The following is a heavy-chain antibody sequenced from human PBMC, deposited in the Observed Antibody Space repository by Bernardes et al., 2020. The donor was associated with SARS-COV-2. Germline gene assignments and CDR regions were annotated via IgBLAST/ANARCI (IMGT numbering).Heavy chain of an antibody. V-gene: IGHV3-23*01. CDR2: IGGNGDSP. Sequence: GGSLRLSCEASGFTFNNYAMTWVRQAPGKGLEWVSIIGGNGDSPKYGDSVKGRFTISRDNSKNTLYLQMNSLRAEDTAVYHCAKGKGAYCDGGCYSRVLDYWGQGTLVTVSS. CDR3: AKGKGAYCDGGCYSRVLDY. CDR1: GFTFNNYA. J-gene: IGHJ4*02. D-gene: IGHD2-21*02.